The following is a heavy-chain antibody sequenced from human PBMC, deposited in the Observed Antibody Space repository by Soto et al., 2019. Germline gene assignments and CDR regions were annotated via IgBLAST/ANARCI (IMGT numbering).Heavy chain of an antibody. V-gene: IGHV4-30-4*01. J-gene: IGHJ4*02. Sequence: SETLSLTCTVSGVSISSGDNYWSWIRQPPGKGLEWIGYIYYSGSTYYNPSLKSRVTISVDTSKNQFSLKLSSVTAADTAEYYFARYSAAISISDCWGRGTLVTVSA. CDR2: IYYSGST. CDR1: GVSISSGDNY. CDR3: ARYSAAISISDC. D-gene: IGHD3-3*01.